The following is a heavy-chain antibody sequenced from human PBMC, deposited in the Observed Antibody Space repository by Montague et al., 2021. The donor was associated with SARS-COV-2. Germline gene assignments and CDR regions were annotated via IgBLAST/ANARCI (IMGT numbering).Heavy chain of an antibody. Sequence: AISEDSASRNSAAWNWIRQSPSRGLEWLGRTYYRSKWYNDYAVSVKSRITINPDTSKNQISLQLNSVTPEDTAVYYCARTSASSDYWGQGTLVTVSS. CDR3: ARTSASSDY. D-gene: IGHD1-26*01. CDR1: EDSASRNSAA. V-gene: IGHV6-1*01. J-gene: IGHJ4*02. CDR2: TYYRSKWYN.